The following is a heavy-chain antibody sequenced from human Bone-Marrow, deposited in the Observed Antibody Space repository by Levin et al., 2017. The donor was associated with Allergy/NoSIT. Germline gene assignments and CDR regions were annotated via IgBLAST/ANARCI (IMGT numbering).Heavy chain of an antibody. V-gene: IGHV1-8*01. J-gene: IGHJ4*02. D-gene: IGHD6-13*01. CDR3: ARGLGYSSSWYPFDY. Sequence: GESLKISCKASGYTFTSYDINWVRQATGQGLEWMGWMNPNSGNTGYAQKFQGRVTMTRNTSISTAYMELSSLRSEDTAVYYCARGLGYSSSWYPFDYWGQGTLVTVSS. CDR2: MNPNSGNT. CDR1: GYTFTSYD.